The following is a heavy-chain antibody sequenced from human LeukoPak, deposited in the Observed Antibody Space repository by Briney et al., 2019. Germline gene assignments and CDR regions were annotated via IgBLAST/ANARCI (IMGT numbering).Heavy chain of an antibody. V-gene: IGHV1-18*01. J-gene: IGHJ4*02. Sequence: RASVKVSYKASGYTFTSYGISWVRQAPGQGLEWMGWISAYNGNTNYAQKLQGRVTMTTDTSTSTAYMELRSLRSDDTAVYYCARDQWDIVLMVYASTFDYWGQGTLVTVSS. CDR2: ISAYNGNT. CDR3: ARDQWDIVLMVYASTFDY. D-gene: IGHD2-8*01. CDR1: GYTFTSYG.